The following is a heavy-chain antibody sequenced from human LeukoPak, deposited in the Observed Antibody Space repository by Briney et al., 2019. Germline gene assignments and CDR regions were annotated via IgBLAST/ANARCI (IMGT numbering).Heavy chain of an antibody. CDR2: INPNSRGT. CDR1: GYTFIGYY. Sequence: GASVKVSCKASGYTFIGYYIHWVRQAPGQALEWMGWINPNSRGTIYAQKFEGRVTMTRDTSVSTAYMELSRLRSEDTAVYYCARDNDAFDIWGQGTMVTVSS. V-gene: IGHV1-2*02. CDR3: ARDNDAFDI. J-gene: IGHJ3*02.